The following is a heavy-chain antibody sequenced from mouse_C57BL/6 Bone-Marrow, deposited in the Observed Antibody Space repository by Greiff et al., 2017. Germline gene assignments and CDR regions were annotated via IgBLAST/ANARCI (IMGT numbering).Heavy chain of an antibody. V-gene: IGHV1-81*01. Sequence: QVQLKESGAELARPGASVKLSCKASGYTFTSYGISWVKQRTGQGLEWIGEIYPRSGNTYYNEKFKGKATLTADKSVRTAYMEPHSLTSEDSAVYFSAINGYYTCYFDYWGQGTILTVSS. CDR2: IYPRSGNT. D-gene: IGHD2-3*01. J-gene: IGHJ2*01. CDR1: GYTFTSYG. CDR3: AINGYYTCYFDY.